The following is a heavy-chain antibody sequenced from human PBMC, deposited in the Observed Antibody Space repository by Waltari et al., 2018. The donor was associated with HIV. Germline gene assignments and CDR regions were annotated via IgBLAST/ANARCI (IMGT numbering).Heavy chain of an antibody. CDR2: IRSKAYGGTT. D-gene: IGHD4-17*01. CDR1: GFNLGAYA. Sequence: EVQRVAYGGGWVQRRRALRLSRTASGFNLGAYAISWFHQAPGKGLEWLGCIRSKAYGGTTEYAASVKGRFTISRDDSRSIAYLQMNSLQTEDTAVYYCTKGRMTTDYWGQGTLVTVSS. V-gene: IGHV3-49*03. J-gene: IGHJ4*02. CDR3: TKGRMTTDY.